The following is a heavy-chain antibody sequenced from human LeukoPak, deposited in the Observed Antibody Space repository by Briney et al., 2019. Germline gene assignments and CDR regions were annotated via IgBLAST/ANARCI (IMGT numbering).Heavy chain of an antibody. CDR2: IYYSGST. D-gene: IGHD6-13*01. J-gene: IGHJ5*02. V-gene: IGHV4-39*07. CDR3: ARDLQLVRSRNWFDP. Sequence: SETLSLTCIVSSGSISSDQSYWGWIRQPPGKGLEWLGTIYYSGSTYINPSLRGRVTLSVDTSKNQYSLRLNSVTAADTAVYFCARDLQLVRSRNWFDPWGQGTLVTVSS. CDR1: SGSISSDQSY.